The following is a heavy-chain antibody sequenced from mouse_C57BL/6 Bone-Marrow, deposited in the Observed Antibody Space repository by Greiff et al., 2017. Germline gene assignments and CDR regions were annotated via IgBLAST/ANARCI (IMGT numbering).Heavy chain of an antibody. CDR3: TPYCDHHYAMDY. D-gene: IGHD2-13*01. V-gene: IGHV1-64*01. J-gene: IGHJ4*01. CDR2: IHPNSGST. CDR1: GYTFTSYW. Sequence: QVQLQQPGAELVKPGASVKLSCKASGYTFTSYWMHWVKQRPGQGLEWIGMIHPNSGSTNYNEKFKSKATLTVDKSSSTAYMQLSSLTSEDSAVXCCTPYCDHHYAMDYWGQGTSVTVSS.